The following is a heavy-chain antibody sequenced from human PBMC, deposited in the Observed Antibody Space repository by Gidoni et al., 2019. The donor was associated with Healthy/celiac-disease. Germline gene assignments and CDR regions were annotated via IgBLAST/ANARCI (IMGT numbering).Heavy chain of an antibody. J-gene: IGHJ3*02. Sequence: EVQLVVSGGGLVKPGGSLRLSCAASGFTFSSYSMNWVRQAPGKGLEWVSSISSSSSYIYYADSVKGRFTISRDNAKNSLYLQMNSLRAEDTAVYYCARVRSGSLIKRAFDIWGQGTMVTVSS. CDR2: ISSSSSYI. CDR3: ARVRSGSLIKRAFDI. CDR1: GFTFSSYS. V-gene: IGHV3-21*01. D-gene: IGHD1-26*01.